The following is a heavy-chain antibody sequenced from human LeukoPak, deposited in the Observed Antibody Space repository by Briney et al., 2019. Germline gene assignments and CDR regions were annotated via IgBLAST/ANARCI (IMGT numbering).Heavy chain of an antibody. CDR3: AKAWGSRLEVVNE. D-gene: IGHD3-22*01. Sequence: GGSLRLSCAASEFSFSGYAMSWVRQAPGKGLEWVSAINGSGGSTYYADSVKGRFTISRDNSKNTLYLQMDSLRAEDTAVYYCAKAWGSRLEVVNEWGQGTLVTVSS. CDR2: INGSGGST. V-gene: IGHV3-23*01. J-gene: IGHJ4*02. CDR1: EFSFSGYA.